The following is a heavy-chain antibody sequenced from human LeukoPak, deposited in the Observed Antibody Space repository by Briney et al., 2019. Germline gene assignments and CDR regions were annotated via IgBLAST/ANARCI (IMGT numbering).Heavy chain of an antibody. Sequence: PGGSLRLSCAASGFTFSGYGMHWVRQAPGKGLEWVAFIHHDGSDKYYADSVKGRFTISRDNSKNTLYLQMNSLRAEDTAVYYCAKDLGNSFDYWGQGTLVTVSS. CDR1: GFTFSGYG. J-gene: IGHJ4*02. CDR3: AKDLGNSFDY. D-gene: IGHD4-23*01. CDR2: IHHDGSDK. V-gene: IGHV3-30*02.